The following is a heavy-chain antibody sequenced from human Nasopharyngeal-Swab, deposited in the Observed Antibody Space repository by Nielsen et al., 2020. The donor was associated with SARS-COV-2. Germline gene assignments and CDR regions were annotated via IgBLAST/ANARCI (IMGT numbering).Heavy chain of an antibody. V-gene: IGHV4-61*01. D-gene: IGHD4-17*01. J-gene: IGHJ2*01. CDR3: AREAPRYGVLDL. CDR1: GGSVSSGSYY. Sequence: GSLRLSCTVSGGSVSSGSYYWSWIRQPPGKGLEWIGYIYYSGSTNYNPSLKSRVTISVDTSKNQFSLKLSSVTAADTAVYYCAREAPRYGVLDLWGRGTLVTVSS. CDR2: IYYSGST.